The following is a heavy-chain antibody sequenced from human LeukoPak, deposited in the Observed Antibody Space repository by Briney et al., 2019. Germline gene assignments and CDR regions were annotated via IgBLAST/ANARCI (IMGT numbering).Heavy chain of an antibody. CDR1: GFTVSSNY. CDR2: IYSGGST. J-gene: IGHJ4*02. D-gene: IGHD1-26*01. CDR3: AGDKYDSGSYYFDY. Sequence: GGSLRLSCAASGFTVSSNYMSWVRQAPGKGLEWVSVIYSGGSTYYADSVKGRFTISRDNSKNTLYLQMNSLRAEDTAVYYCAGDKYDSGSYYFDYWGQGTLVTVSS. V-gene: IGHV3-66*01.